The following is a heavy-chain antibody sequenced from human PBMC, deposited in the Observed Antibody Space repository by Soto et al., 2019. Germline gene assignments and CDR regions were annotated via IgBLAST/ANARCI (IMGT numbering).Heavy chain of an antibody. CDR2: VNDSGRT. CDR1: GGSFTGNY. V-gene: IGHV4-34*01. Sequence: KASETLSLTCAVYGGSFTGNYRSWIRQPPGKGLEWIGEVNDSGRTNFNPSPRSRVTISVNTSKTQFTLKLTSGNAAARAGTSCATVCAPSHFGLHAWG. CDR3: ATVCAPSHFGLHA. D-gene: IGHD2-8*01. J-gene: IGHJ6*04.